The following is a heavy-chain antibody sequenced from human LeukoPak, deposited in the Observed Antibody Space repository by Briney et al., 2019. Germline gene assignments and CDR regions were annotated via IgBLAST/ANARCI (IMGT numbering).Heavy chain of an antibody. D-gene: IGHD2-21*02. CDR3: AKDGAVAVTAPYYYYYMDV. CDR1: GFTFSSYG. J-gene: IGHJ6*03. V-gene: IGHV3-30*18. CDR2: ISYDGSNK. Sequence: GGSLRLSCAASGFTFSSYGMHWVRQAPGKGLEWVAVISYDGSNKYYADSVKGRFTISRDNSKNTMYLQMNSLRAEDTAVYYCAKDGAVAVTAPYYYYYMDVWGKGTTVTVSS.